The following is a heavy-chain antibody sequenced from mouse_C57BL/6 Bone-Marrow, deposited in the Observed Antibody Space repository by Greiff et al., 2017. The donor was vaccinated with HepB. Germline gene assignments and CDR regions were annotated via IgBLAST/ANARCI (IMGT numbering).Heavy chain of an antibody. J-gene: IGHJ4*01. CDR3: TTLYDYDVGYAMDY. Sequence: VQLQQSGAELVRPGASVKLSCTASGFNIKDYYMHWVKQRPEQGLEWIGRIDPEDGDTEYAPKFQGKATMTADPSSNTAYLQLSSLTSEDTAVYYCTTLYDYDVGYAMDYWGQGTSVTVSS. CDR2: IDPEDGDT. D-gene: IGHD2-4*01. V-gene: IGHV14-1*01. CDR1: GFNIKDYY.